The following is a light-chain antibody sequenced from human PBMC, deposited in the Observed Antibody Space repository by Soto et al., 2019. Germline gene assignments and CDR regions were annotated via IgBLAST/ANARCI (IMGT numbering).Light chain of an antibody. J-gene: IGKJ3*01. CDR3: QQSSTAPFT. CDR2: AAS. V-gene: IGKV1-39*01. CDR1: QNINTY. Sequence: DIQMTQSPSSLSASVGDRVTITCRASQNINTYLNWYQQKPGKAPKLLIFAASSLQSGVPSRFSGSVSRTDFTLTISSLQPEDCATYYCQQSSTAPFTFGPGTKVDIK.